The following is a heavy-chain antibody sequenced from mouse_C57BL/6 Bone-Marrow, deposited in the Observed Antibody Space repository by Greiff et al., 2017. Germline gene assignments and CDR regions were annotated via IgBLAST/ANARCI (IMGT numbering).Heavy chain of an antibody. D-gene: IGHD2-12*01. Sequence: EVNVVESGGDLVKPGGSLKLSCAASGFTFSSYGMSWVRQTPDKRLEWVATISSGGSYTYYPDSVKGRFTISRDNAKNTLYLQMSSLKSEDTAMYYCARRYYNFDYWGQGTTLTVSS. CDR3: ARRYYNFDY. CDR1: GFTFSSYG. J-gene: IGHJ2*01. CDR2: ISSGGSYT. V-gene: IGHV5-6*02.